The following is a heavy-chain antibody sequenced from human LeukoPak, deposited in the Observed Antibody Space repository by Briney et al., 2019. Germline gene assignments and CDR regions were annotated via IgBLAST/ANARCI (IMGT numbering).Heavy chain of an antibody. V-gene: IGHV4-59*01. D-gene: IGHD6-13*01. Sequence: SETLSLTCTVSGGSISSYYWSWIRQLPGKGLEWIGYIYYSGSTNYNPSLKSRVTISVDTSKNQFSLKLSSVTAADTVVYYCARDGGSSWDFDYWGQGTLVTVSS. CDR2: IYYSGST. CDR3: ARDGGSSWDFDY. J-gene: IGHJ4*02. CDR1: GGSISSYY.